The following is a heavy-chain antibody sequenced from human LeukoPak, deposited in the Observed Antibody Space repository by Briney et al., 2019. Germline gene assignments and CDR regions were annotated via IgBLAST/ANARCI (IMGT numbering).Heavy chain of an antibody. CDR1: GGSNSSSSHY. CDR3: ARQVSSSWFYFDY. V-gene: IGHV4-39*07. J-gene: IGHJ4*02. Sequence: SETLSLTCTVSGGSNSSSSHYWGWIRQPPGKGLEWIGSIYYSGSTYYNPSLKSRVTISVDTSKNQFSLKLTSVTAADTAVYYCARQVSSSWFYFDYWGQGTLVTVSS. CDR2: IYYSGST. D-gene: IGHD6-13*01.